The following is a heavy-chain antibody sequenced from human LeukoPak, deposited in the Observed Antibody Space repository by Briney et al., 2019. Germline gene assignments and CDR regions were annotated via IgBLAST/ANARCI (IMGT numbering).Heavy chain of an antibody. J-gene: IGHJ4*02. V-gene: IGHV1-69*13. CDR3: ASRYPYYYDSSGYFDY. Sequence: SVKVSCKASGGTFSSYAISWVRQAPGQGLEWMGGIIPIFGTANYAQKFQGRVTITADESTSTAYMELSSLRSEDTAVYYCASRYPYYYDSSGYFDYWAREPWSPSPQ. D-gene: IGHD3-22*01. CDR2: IIPIFGTA. CDR1: GGTFSSYA.